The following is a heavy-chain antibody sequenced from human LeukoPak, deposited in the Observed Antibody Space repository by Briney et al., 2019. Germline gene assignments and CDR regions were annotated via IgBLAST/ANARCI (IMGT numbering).Heavy chain of an antibody. V-gene: IGHV3-53*05. Sequence: GGSLRLSCAASGFTASSNYMSWVRQAPGNGLEWGSVIYSGVSTYYGDYVKGRFTISRDNSKNTLYLQMNSLRAEDTAVYYCARSCRYCSGGRSYYMDVWGKGTTVTVSS. J-gene: IGHJ6*03. D-gene: IGHD2-15*01. CDR1: GFTASSNY. CDR2: IYSGVST. CDR3: ARSCRYCSGGRSYYMDV.